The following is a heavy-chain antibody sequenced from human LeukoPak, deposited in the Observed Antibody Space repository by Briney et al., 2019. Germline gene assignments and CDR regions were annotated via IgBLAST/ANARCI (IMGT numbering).Heavy chain of an antibody. CDR3: ARDPDYGDPY. J-gene: IGHJ4*02. V-gene: IGHV3-11*01. Sequence: PGGSLRLSCTVSGFTLTDHYMSWFRQSPGRGVEWISWITSTGTTRDYADSVKGRFTISRDNTKNSVYLQMTSLRADDTAVYYCARDPDYGDPYWGQGTLVTVSS. CDR1: GFTLTDHY. D-gene: IGHD4-17*01. CDR2: ITSTGTTR.